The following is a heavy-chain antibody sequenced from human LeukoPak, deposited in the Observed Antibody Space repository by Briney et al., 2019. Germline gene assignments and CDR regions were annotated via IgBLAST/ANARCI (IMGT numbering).Heavy chain of an antibody. CDR2: ISSSGSSV. CDR1: GITFSDYY. V-gene: IGHV3-11*04. CDR3: AGAYHDAFDI. D-gene: IGHD2-2*01. J-gene: IGHJ3*02. Sequence: GGSLRLSCAASGITFSDYYMGWIRQAPGKGLEWVSYISSSGSSVYYAESLKGRFTISRDNTKNSLYLQMNSPRTEDTAEYYCAGAYHDAFDIWGQGTMVTVSS.